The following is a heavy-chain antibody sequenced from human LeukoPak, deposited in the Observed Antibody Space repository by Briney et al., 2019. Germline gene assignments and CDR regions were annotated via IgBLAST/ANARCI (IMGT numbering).Heavy chain of an antibody. CDR1: GYTFTGYY. CDR3: ARDYFTANNY. J-gene: IGHJ4*02. D-gene: IGHD2-21*02. Sequence: GASVKVSCKASGYTFTGYYIHLVRQAPGQGLEWMGWINPNSGGTNYAQKFQGTFTMTRETSISTAYRELSMLRSDDSAVYYCARDYFTANNYWGQGTLVTV. V-gene: IGHV1-2*02. CDR2: INPNSGGT.